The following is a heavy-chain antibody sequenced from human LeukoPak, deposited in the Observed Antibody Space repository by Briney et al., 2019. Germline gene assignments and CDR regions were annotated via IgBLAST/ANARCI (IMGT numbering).Heavy chain of an antibody. CDR1: GFTFSSYS. J-gene: IGHJ4*02. Sequence: GGSLRLSCAASGFTFSSYSMSWVRQAPGKGLEWVANIKQDGSEKYYVDSVKGRFTISRDNAKNSLYLQMNSLRAEDTAVYYCASENDYWGQGTLVTVSS. CDR2: IKQDGSEK. V-gene: IGHV3-7*01. CDR3: ASENDY.